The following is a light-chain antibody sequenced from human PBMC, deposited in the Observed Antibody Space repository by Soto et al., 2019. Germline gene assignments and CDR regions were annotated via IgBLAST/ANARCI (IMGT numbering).Light chain of an antibody. V-gene: IGLV1-40*01. CDR3: QSYDSRLSGYV. CDR1: SSNIGAGYY. J-gene: IGLJ1*01. Sequence: QSVLTQPPSVSGAPGQRVTISCTGSSSNIGAGYYVHWYQQLPGTAPKLLIYANNNRPSGLPGRFPGSKSGTSASLAITGLQPEDEADYYCQSYDSRLSGYVFGTGTKLTVL. CDR2: ANN.